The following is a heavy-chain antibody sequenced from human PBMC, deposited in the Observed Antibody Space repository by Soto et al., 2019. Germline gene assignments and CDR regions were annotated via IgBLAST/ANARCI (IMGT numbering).Heavy chain of an antibody. V-gene: IGHV4-31*03. Sequence: PSETLSLTCTVSGGSITSGGYYWSWIRQHPGKGLEWLGYIYDSGSTFYNPSLKSRITLSVDTSKNQFSLKLSSVTVADTAVYFCARKQAGYFCGIDYWGQGTLVTVSS. CDR1: GGSITSGGYY. J-gene: IGHJ4*02. CDR3: ARKQAGYFCGIDY. CDR2: IYDSGST. D-gene: IGHD2-15*01.